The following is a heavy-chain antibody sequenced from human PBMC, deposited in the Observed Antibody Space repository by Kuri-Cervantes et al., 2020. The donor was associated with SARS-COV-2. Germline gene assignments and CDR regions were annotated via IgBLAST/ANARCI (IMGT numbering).Heavy chain of an antibody. V-gene: IGHV1-3*01. CDR3: ASESDYYGSGTQSNNWFDP. J-gene: IGHJ5*02. Sequence: ASVKVSCKASGYTFTSYAMHWVRQAPGQRLEWMGWINAGNGNTKYSQKFQGRVTITRDTSASTAYMELSSLRSEDTAVYYCASESDYYGSGTQSNNWFDPWGQGTLVTVSS. CDR2: INAGNGNT. CDR1: GYTFTSYA. D-gene: IGHD3-10*01.